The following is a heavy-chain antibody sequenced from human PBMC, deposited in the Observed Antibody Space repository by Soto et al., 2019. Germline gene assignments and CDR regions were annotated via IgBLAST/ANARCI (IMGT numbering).Heavy chain of an antibody. CDR2: IIPIFGTA. D-gene: IGHD3-3*01. J-gene: IGHJ6*02. Sequence: SVKVSCKASGGTFSSYAISWVRQAPGQGLEWMGGIIPIFGTANYAQKFQGRVTITADKSTSTAYMELSSLRSEDTAVYYCARRGEYDFWSGYYPDYYYGMDAWGQGTTVTVSS. V-gene: IGHV1-69*06. CDR1: GGTFSSYA. CDR3: ARRGEYDFWSGYYPDYYYGMDA.